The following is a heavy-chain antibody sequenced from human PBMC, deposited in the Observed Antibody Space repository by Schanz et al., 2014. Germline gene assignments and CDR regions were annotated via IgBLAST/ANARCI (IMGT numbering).Heavy chain of an antibody. CDR3: ARDSRPNYDFLTAYYSIDY. J-gene: IGHJ4*02. V-gene: IGHV3-48*01. Sequence: EVQLLESGGGLVQPGGSLRLSCAASGFTFSSYAMSWVRQVPGKGLEWLSYIATSSSTRHYADSVKGRVTISRDNAKNSVSLQMRRLRVEDTAVYYCARDSRPNYDFLTAYYSIDYWGQGTLVTVSS. CDR2: IATSSSTR. CDR1: GFTFSSYA. D-gene: IGHD3-9*01.